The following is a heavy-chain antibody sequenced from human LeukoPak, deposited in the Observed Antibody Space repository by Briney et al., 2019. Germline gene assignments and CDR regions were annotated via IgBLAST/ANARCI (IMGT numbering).Heavy chain of an antibody. J-gene: IGHJ4*02. CDR2: ISYDGSNK. Sequence: PGRSLRLSCAASGFTFSSYGMHWVRQAPGKGLEWVAVISYDGSNKYYADSVKGRFTISRDNSKNTLYLQMNSLRAEDTAVYYCAKIDGGSWASYFDYWGQGTLVTVSS. CDR1: GFTFSSYG. CDR3: AKIDGGSWASYFDY. V-gene: IGHV3-30*18. D-gene: IGHD6-13*01.